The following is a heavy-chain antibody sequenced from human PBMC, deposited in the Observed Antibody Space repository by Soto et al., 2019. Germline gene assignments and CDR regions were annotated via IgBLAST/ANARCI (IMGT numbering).Heavy chain of an antibody. CDR3: ARGSDLNYLNYSYYYMDV. J-gene: IGHJ6*03. D-gene: IGHD1-7*01. Sequence: ASVKVSCKASGYTFTSYDINWVRQATGQGLEWMGWMNPNSGNTGYAQKFQGRVTMTRNTSISTAYMELSSLRSEDTAVYYCARGSDLNYLNYSYYYMDVRGSGPTVTV. CDR1: GYTFTSYD. V-gene: IGHV1-8*01. CDR2: MNPNSGNT.